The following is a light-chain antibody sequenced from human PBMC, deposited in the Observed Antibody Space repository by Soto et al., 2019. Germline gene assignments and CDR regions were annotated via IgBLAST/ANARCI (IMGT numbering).Light chain of an antibody. J-gene: IGKJ1*01. Sequence: DIQMTQSPSTLSASIGDRVTITCRASQSINNWLAWYQQKPGKAPKLLIYDASSVQSGVPSRFSGSGSGTEFTLTISSLQPDDLATYYCQQYNLYWTFGQGTKVDI. CDR2: DAS. V-gene: IGKV1-5*01. CDR1: QSINNW. CDR3: QQYNLYWT.